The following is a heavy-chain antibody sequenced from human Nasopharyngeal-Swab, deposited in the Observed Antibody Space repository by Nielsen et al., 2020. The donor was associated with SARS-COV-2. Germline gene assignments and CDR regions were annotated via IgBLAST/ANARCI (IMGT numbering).Heavy chain of an antibody. V-gene: IGHV4-39*07. J-gene: IGHJ3*02. D-gene: IGHD3-10*01. CDR1: GGSISSSSYY. CDR2: IYHSGST. CDR3: ARDRGWPYGDAFDI. Sequence: SETLSLTCTVSGGSISSSSYYWGWIRQPPGKGLEWIGSIYHSGSTYYNPSLKSRVSISVDTSKNQLSLKLSSVTAADTAVYYCARDRGWPYGDAFDIWGQGTMVTVSS.